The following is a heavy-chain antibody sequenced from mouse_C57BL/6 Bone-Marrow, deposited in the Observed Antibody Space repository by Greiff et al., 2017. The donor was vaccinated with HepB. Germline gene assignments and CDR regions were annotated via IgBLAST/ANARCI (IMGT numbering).Heavy chain of an antibody. V-gene: IGHV1-55*01. CDR2: IYPGSGST. Sequence: QVQLQQPGAELVKPGASVKMSCKASGYTFTSYWITWVKQRPGQGLEWIGDIYPGSGSTNYNEKFKSKATLTVDTSSSTAYMQLSSLPSEDSAVYDCARREMLLLRAGAWFAYWGQGTLVTVSA. CDR3: ARREMLLLRAGAWFAY. D-gene: IGHD1-1*01. CDR1: GYTFTSYW. J-gene: IGHJ3*01.